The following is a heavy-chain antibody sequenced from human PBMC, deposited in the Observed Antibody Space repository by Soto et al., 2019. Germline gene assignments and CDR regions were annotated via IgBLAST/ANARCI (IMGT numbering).Heavy chain of an antibody. CDR1: GFTFSSYG. V-gene: IGHV3-33*01. CDR3: ARDRVVVVAATPDYYDGMDV. D-gene: IGHD2-15*01. Sequence: QVQLVESGGGVVQPGRSLRLSCAASGFTFSSYGMHWVRQAPGKGLEWVAVIWYDGSNKYYADSVKGRFTISRDNSKNTLYMQMNSLRAEDTAVYYCARDRVVVVAATPDYYDGMDVVCQGTTVTVSS. J-gene: IGHJ6*02. CDR2: IWYDGSNK.